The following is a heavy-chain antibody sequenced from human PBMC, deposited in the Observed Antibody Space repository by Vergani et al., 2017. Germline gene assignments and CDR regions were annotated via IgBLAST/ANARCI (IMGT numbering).Heavy chain of an antibody. V-gene: IGHV3-23*01. CDR1: GFTFSSYA. CDR3: ARVTGDVPEWSGWYFDL. Sequence: EVQLLESGGGLVQPGGSLRLSCAASGFTFSSYAMSWVRQAPGKGLEWVSAISGSGGSTYYADSVKGRFTISRDNSKNTLYLQMNSLRAEDTAVYYCARVTGDVPEWSGWYFDLWGRGTLVTVSS. J-gene: IGHJ2*01. D-gene: IGHD7-27*01. CDR2: ISGSGGST.